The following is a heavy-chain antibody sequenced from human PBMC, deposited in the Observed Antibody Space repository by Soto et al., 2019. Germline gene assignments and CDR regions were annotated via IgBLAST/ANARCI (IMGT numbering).Heavy chain of an antibody. CDR2: ISAYNGNT. D-gene: IGHD4-4*01. V-gene: IGHV1-18*04. CDR3: ARGEGVDYSNYGDYYYYGMDV. J-gene: IGHJ6*02. CDR1: GYTFTSYG. Sequence: ASVKVSCKASGYTFTSYGISWVRQAPGQGLEWMGWISAYNGNTNYAQKLQGRVTMTTDTSTSTAYMELRSLRSDDTAVYYCARGEGVDYSNYGDYYYYGMDVWGQGTTVTSP.